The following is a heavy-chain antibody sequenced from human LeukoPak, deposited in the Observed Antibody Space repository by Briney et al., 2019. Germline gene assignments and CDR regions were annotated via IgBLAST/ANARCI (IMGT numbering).Heavy chain of an antibody. Sequence: SVKVSCKASGGTFSSYAISWVRQAPGQGLEWMGGIIPIFGTANYAQKFQGRITITADESTSTAYMELSSLRSEDTAVYYCARDLGYYDMSYYFDYWGQGTLVTVSS. CDR1: GGTFSSYA. CDR2: IIPIFGTA. D-gene: IGHD3-22*01. J-gene: IGHJ4*02. CDR3: ARDLGYYDMSYYFDY. V-gene: IGHV1-69*13.